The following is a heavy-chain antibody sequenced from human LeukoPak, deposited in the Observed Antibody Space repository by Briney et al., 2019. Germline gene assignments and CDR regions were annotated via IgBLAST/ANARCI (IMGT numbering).Heavy chain of an antibody. V-gene: IGHV4-39*01. CDR3: ARPDNYYYMDV. D-gene: IGHD3-22*01. J-gene: IGHJ6*03. CDR1: GGSISSSSYY. Sequence: SETLSLTCTVSGGSISSSSYYWGWIRQPPGKGLDWIGSIYYTGISFYNLSLKSRVTISVDTSKNQFSLKLSSVTAADTAVYYCARPDNYYYMDVWGKGTTVTVSS. CDR2: IYYTGIS.